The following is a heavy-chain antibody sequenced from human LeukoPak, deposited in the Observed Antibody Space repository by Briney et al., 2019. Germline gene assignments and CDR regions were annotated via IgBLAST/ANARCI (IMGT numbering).Heavy chain of an antibody. V-gene: IGHV4-59*12. J-gene: IGHJ6*02. CDR3: ARDPGIAASPIGYYYYYGMTS. CDR1: GGSISSYY. Sequence: SETLSLTCTVSGGSISSYYWSWIRQPPGKGLEWIGYIYYSGSTNYNPSLKSRVTISVDTSKNQFSLKLSSVTAADTAVYYCARDPGIAASPIGYYYYYGMTSGAKGPRSPSP. CDR2: IYYSGST. D-gene: IGHD6-13*01.